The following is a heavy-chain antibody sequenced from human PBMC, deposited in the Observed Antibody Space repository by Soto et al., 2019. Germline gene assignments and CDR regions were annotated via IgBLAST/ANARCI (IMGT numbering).Heavy chain of an antibody. CDR3: ARNGSNSGSYSESFPH. V-gene: IGHV4-39*01. CDR1: GGSISSSTYF. CDR2: IDYSGTT. D-gene: IGHD1-26*01. J-gene: IGHJ1*01. Sequence: QLQLQESGPGLVKPSETLSLTCSVSGGSISSSTYFWGWIRQPPGKGLEWIGSIDYSGTTYYNTSLRTRATISVDTSKNQFYLKMSSVTAADTAVYYCARNGSNSGSYSESFPHWGQGTLVTVSS.